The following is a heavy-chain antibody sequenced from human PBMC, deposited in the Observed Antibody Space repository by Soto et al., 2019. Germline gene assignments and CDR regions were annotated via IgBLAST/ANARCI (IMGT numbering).Heavy chain of an antibody. Sequence: PGGSLRLSCAVSGFTFTNYAMNWVRQAPGKGLEWVSAISASGGGTYYADSVRGRFTISRDYSKNMLFLQMNSLRAEDTAIYYCARPIVGGTLHALHIWGQGTMVTVSS. J-gene: IGHJ3*02. D-gene: IGHD1-26*01. CDR2: ISASGGGT. V-gene: IGHV3-23*01. CDR1: GFTFTNYA. CDR3: ARPIVGGTLHALHI.